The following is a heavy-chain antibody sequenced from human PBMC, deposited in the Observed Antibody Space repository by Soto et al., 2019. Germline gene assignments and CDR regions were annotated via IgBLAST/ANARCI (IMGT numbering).Heavy chain of an antibody. J-gene: IGHJ3*02. V-gene: IGHV1-18*01. CDR2: ISAYNGNT. CDR3: ARPGYSSGWTDDDAFDI. Sequence: ASVKVSCKASGYTFTSYGISWVRQAPGQGLEWMGWISAYNGNTNYAQKLQGRVTMTTDTSTSTAYMELRSLRSDDTAVYYCARPGYSSGWTDDDAFDIWGQGKMVTVSS. D-gene: IGHD6-19*01. CDR1: GYTFTSYG.